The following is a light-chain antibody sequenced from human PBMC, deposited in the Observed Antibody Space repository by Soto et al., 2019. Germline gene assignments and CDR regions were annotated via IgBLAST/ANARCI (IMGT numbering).Light chain of an antibody. CDR3: QQYGSSPRVT. V-gene: IGKV3-20*01. J-gene: IGKJ5*01. CDR2: GAS. Sequence: SPGERATLSCRASQSVSSSYLAWYQQKPGQAPRLLIYGASSRATGIPDRFSGSGSGTDFTLTISRLEPEDFAVYYCQQYGSSPRVTFGQGTRLEIK. CDR1: QSVSSSY.